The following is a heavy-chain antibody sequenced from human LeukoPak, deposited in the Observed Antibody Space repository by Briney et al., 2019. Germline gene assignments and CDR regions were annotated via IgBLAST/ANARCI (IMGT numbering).Heavy chain of an antibody. Sequence: PSETLPLTCTVSGGSIRSNSDYWGWFRQSPGKGLEWIGSRHHAGNTYYNPSLKGRVTIFADTSKNQISLHLTSVTAADTAVYFCARHHVVISRYMINWFDPWGQGTLVTVSS. CDR1: GGSIRSNSDY. CDR2: RHHAGNT. V-gene: IGHV4-39*01. CDR3: ARHHVVISRYMINWFDP. D-gene: IGHD6-13*01. J-gene: IGHJ5*02.